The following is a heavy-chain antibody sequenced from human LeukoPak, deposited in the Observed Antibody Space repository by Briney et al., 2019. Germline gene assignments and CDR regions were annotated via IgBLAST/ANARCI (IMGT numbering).Heavy chain of an antibody. CDR3: ARGGRGYYGMDV. J-gene: IGHJ6*02. D-gene: IGHD3-10*01. V-gene: IGHV1-69*04. Sequence: ASVNVSCKASGGTFSSYAISWVRQAPGQGLEWMGRIIPILGIANYAQKFQGRVTITADKSTSTAYMELSSLRSEDTAVYYCARGGRGYYGMDVWGQGTTVTVSS. CDR1: GGTFSSYA. CDR2: IIPILGIA.